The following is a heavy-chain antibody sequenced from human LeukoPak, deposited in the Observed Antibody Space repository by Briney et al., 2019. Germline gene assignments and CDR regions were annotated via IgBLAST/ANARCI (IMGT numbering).Heavy chain of an antibody. CDR1: GFTFRSYS. D-gene: IGHD2-21*02. V-gene: IGHV3-48*04. Sequence: GGSLRLSCAASGFTFRSYSMNWVRQAPGKGLEWVSYISSSGSTIYYADSVKGRFTISRDNAKNSLYLQMNSLRAEDTAVYYCARIGDPGGDNWFDPWGQGTLVTVSS. J-gene: IGHJ5*02. CDR3: ARIGDPGGDNWFDP. CDR2: ISSSGSTI.